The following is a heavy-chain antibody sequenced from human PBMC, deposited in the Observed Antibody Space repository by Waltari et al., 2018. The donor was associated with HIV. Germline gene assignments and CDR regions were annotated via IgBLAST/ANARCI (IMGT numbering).Heavy chain of an antibody. J-gene: IGHJ6*02. Sequence: QVQLVQSGAEVKKPGASVKVSCKASGYTFTNYYMHWVRQAPGQGLEWMGIINPNGGATRYAGKLQGRVTMTRDTCTSTVYMELTSLRSGDAAMYYWAREGASNWYTEYHYGMDVWGHGTSVTVSS. V-gene: IGHV1-46*04. CDR2: INPNGGAT. CDR1: GYTFTNYY. D-gene: IGHD6-13*01. CDR3: AREGASNWYTEYHYGMDV.